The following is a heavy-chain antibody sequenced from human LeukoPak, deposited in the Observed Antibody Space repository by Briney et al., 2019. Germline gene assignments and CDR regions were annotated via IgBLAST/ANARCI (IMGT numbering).Heavy chain of an antibody. J-gene: IGHJ2*01. CDR3: ARDLVRGSGWSRGYWYFDL. CDR2: IYYSGST. D-gene: IGHD6-19*01. V-gene: IGHV4-30-4*01. CDR1: GGSISSSDYY. Sequence: SETLSLTCTVSGGSISSSDYYWSWIRQPPGKGLEWIGYIYYSGSTSYNPSLKSRITISVDTSKNQFSLKLSSVTAADTAVYYCARDLVRGSGWSRGYWYFDLWGRGTLVTVSS.